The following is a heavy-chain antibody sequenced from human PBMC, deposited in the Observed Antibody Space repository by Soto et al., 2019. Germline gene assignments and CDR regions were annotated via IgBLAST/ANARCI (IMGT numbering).Heavy chain of an antibody. CDR3: AKTHYSSGWADYFDY. Sequence: EVQLLESGGGLVQPGGSLRLSCAASVFTFSSYAMSWVRQAPGKGLEWVSAISGSGGSTYYADSVKGRFTISRDNSKNTMYLQMNSLRAEDTAVYYCAKTHYSSGWADYFDYWGQGTLVTVSS. D-gene: IGHD6-19*01. V-gene: IGHV3-23*01. CDR2: ISGSGGST. J-gene: IGHJ4*02. CDR1: VFTFSSYA.